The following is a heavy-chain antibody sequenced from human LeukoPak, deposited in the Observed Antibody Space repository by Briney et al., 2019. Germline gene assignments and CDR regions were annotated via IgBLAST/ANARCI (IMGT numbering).Heavy chain of an antibody. CDR2: IYYSGST. Sequence: SETLSLTCTVSGGSISSYYWSWIRQPPGKGLEWIGYIYYSGSTNYNPPLKSRVTISVDTSKNQFSLKLSSVTAADTAVYYCARGEVDDYGDYYYFDYWGQGTLVTVSS. D-gene: IGHD4-17*01. V-gene: IGHV4-59*01. CDR1: GGSISSYY. J-gene: IGHJ4*02. CDR3: ARGEVDDYGDYYYFDY.